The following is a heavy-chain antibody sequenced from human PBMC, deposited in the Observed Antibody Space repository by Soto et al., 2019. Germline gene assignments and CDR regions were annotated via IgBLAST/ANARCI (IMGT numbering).Heavy chain of an antibody. CDR3: AREGIRFSGVIVFYAMDV. CDR1: GYSFTRHD. V-gene: IGHV1-8*01. J-gene: IGHJ6*02. CDR2: INPSSGNT. D-gene: IGHD3-3*01. Sequence: QVQLVQSGAEVKKPGASVKVSCKASGYSFTRHDINWVRQAPGQGLAWMGWINPSSGNTGYAQRFLGRLTMTTDTSTSTAYMELSGLKSEDTAIYYCAREGIRFSGVIVFYAMDVWGQGTTVTVPS.